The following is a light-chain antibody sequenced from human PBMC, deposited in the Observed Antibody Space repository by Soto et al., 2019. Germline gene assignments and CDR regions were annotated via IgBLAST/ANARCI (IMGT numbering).Light chain of an antibody. Sequence: QSALTQPASVSGSPGQSITISCTGTSSDVGGYNYVSWYQQHPGKAPKLMIYEVSNRPSGVSNRFSGSKSCNTASLTISGLQAEDEADYYCSSYTSSSTLFGGGTKVTVL. CDR3: SSYTSSSTL. J-gene: IGLJ2*01. V-gene: IGLV2-14*01. CDR2: EVS. CDR1: SSDVGGYNY.